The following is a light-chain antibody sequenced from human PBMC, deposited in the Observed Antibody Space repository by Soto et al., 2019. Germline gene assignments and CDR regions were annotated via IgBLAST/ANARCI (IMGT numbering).Light chain of an antibody. J-gene: IGLJ1*01. CDR1: SSDVGAYDY. CDR3: TSYTAFNTRV. Sequence: QSALAQPASVSGSLGQSITISCTGTSSDVGAYDYVSWYQQHPGKVPKLLIYEVSDRPPGVSDRFSGSKSGNTASLTISRLQSEDEADYYCTSYTAFNTRVFGTGTKLTVL. V-gene: IGLV2-14*01. CDR2: EVS.